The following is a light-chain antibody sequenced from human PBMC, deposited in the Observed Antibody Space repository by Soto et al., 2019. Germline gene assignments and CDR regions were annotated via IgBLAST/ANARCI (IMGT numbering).Light chain of an antibody. Sequence: IVMPQSQSTLSVSPGESATLSCRASQNIYYNVAWYQHRPGQAPRLLIYRASTRATGVPARFSGSGSGTEFTLTISSLQPDDFATYYCQHYNSYSEAFGQGTKVDI. CDR2: RAS. J-gene: IGKJ1*01. CDR1: QNIYYN. V-gene: IGKV3-15*01. CDR3: QHYNSYSEA.